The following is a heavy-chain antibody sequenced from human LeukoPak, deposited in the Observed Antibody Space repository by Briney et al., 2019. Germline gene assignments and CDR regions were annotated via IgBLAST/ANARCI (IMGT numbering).Heavy chain of an antibody. Sequence: PSETLSLTCAVSGGSIRSYYWSWIRQPPGKGLEWIGYMYYTGTTNYNPSLKSRVTISVDTSKNQFSLKLSSVTAADTAMYYCARHLYSSGWYNLRFDPWGQGTLVTVSS. J-gene: IGHJ5*02. CDR2: MYYTGTT. CDR1: GGSIRSYY. V-gene: IGHV4-59*08. D-gene: IGHD6-19*01. CDR3: ARHLYSSGWYNLRFDP.